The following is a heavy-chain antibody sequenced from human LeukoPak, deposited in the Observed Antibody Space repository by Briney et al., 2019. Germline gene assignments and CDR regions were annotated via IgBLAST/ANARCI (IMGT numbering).Heavy chain of an antibody. D-gene: IGHD3-10*01. CDR1: GFTFSSYN. CDR2: ISSSSSSI. CDR3: AKLNGEYGQGGDY. Sequence: PGGSLRLSCAASGFTFSSYNMNWVRQAPGKGLEWVSYISSSSSSIYYADSVKGRFTIPRDNAKNSLYLQMNSLRAEDTAVYYCAKLNGEYGQGGDYWGQGTLVTVSS. V-gene: IGHV3-48*04. J-gene: IGHJ4*02.